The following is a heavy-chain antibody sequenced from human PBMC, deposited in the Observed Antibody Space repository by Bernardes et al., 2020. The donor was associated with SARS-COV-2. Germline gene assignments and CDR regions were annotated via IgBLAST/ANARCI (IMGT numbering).Heavy chain of an antibody. V-gene: IGHV1-8*01. Sequence: TGQGLEWMGWMNPNSGNTGYAQKFQGRVTMTRNTSISTAYMELSSLRSEYTAVYYCARGGLGYCSGGSCGLTYPSDYWSQGTLVTVYS. CDR2: MNPNSGNT. CDR3: ARGGLGYCSGGSCGLTYPSDY. D-gene: IGHD2-15*01. J-gene: IGHJ4*02.